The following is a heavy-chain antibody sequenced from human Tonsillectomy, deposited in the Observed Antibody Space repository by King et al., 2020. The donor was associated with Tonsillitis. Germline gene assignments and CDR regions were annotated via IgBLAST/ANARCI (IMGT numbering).Heavy chain of an antibody. Sequence: VQLVESGAEVKKPGASVKVSCKASGYTFTSYYMHWVRQAPGQGLEWMGIINPSGGSTSSGQKFQGRVTMTRDTSTSTVYMELSSLRSEDTAVYYCARIRGYCSGGSCYGGQYYFDYWGQGTLVTVSS. CDR2: INPSGGST. CDR3: ARIRGYCSGGSCYGGQYYFDY. CDR1: GYTFTSYY. D-gene: IGHD2-15*01. V-gene: IGHV1-46*01. J-gene: IGHJ4*02.